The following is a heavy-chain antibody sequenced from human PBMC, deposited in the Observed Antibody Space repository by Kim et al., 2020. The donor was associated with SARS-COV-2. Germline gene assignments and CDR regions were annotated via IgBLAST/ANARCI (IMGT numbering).Heavy chain of an antibody. CDR3: ARGVDSNYYFDY. V-gene: IGHV3-30*01. Sequence: YYADSVKGRFTIYRDNSKNTLYLQMNSLRAEDTAVYYCARGVDSNYYFDYWGQGTLVTVSS. D-gene: IGHD4-4*01. J-gene: IGHJ4*02.